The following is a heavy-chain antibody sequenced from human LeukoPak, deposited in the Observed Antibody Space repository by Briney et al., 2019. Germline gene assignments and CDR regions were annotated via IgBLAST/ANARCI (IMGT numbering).Heavy chain of an antibody. Sequence: SETLSLTCTVSGDSTSNFYWNWIRQSPVKGLEWIGNIHYSGSSVYNPSLKSRGTISIDTSRRQFFLKLNSVTAADTAVYFCVLAPNSNWFDFWGPGTLVTVSS. J-gene: IGHJ5*01. CDR2: IHYSGSS. CDR3: VLAPNSNWFDF. V-gene: IGHV4-59*03. D-gene: IGHD2-8*01. CDR1: GDSTSNFY.